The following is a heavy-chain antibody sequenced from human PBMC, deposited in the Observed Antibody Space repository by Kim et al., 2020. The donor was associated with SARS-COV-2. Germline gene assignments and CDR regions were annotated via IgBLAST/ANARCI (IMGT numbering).Heavy chain of an antibody. V-gene: IGHV3-30*07. CDR3: ARDPGTPLYYYYMDV. D-gene: IGHD1-1*01. Sequence: DSVKVRFTISRDKSKNKRYLTMTRLRAEDQAVYYCARDPGTPLYYYYMDVWGKGTTVTVSS. J-gene: IGHJ6*03.